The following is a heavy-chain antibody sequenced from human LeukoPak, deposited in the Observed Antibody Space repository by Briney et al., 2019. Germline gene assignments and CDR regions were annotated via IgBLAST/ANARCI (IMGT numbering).Heavy chain of an antibody. D-gene: IGHD4-11*01. J-gene: IGHJ4*02. CDR1: GFTFSSYA. CDR2: ISYDGSNK. Sequence: PGRSLRLSCAASGFTFSSYAMHWVRQAPGKGLEWVAVISYDGSNKYYADSVKGRLTISRDNSKNTLYLQMNSLRAEDTAVYYCAVGPKLTTDWPYEIDYWGQGTLVTVSS. CDR3: AVGPKLTTDWPYEIDY. V-gene: IGHV3-30-3*01.